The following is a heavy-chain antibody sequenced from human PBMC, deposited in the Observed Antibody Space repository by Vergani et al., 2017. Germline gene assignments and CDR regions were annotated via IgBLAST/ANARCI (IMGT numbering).Heavy chain of an antibody. CDR1: GFTVSSNY. Sequence: EVQLVESGGGLIQPGGSLRLSCAASGFTVSSNYMSWVRQAPGKGLEWVSAISGSGGSTYYADSVKGRFTISRDNSKNTLYLQMNSLRAEDTAVYYCAREVSSGFYYFDYWGQGTLVTVSS. CDR2: SGSGGST. D-gene: IGHD6-19*01. V-gene: IGHV3-23*04. J-gene: IGHJ4*02. CDR3: AREVSSGFYYFDY.